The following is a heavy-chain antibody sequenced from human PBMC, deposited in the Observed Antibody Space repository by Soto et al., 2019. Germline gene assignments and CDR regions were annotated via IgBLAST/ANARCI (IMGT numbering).Heavy chain of an antibody. Sequence: QVQLVQSVAEVKNPESSVKVSCRASGGIFNNFGISWVRQAPGQGLEWMGGTVPVFRAADYAQKFNGRVTITADESTRTAYMELSSLRSEDTAVYYCATLAPNKYGSGWGSYGMDVCGQGTTVTVSS. V-gene: IGHV1-69*01. CDR2: TVPVFRAA. D-gene: IGHD3-10*01. CDR1: GGIFNNFG. CDR3: ATLAPNKYGSGWGSYGMDV. J-gene: IGHJ6*02.